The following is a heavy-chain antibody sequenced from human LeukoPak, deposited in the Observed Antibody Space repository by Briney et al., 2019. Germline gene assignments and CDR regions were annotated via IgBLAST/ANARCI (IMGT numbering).Heavy chain of an antibody. J-gene: IGHJ4*02. CDR3: ARVPGDGYNYPYYFDY. V-gene: IGHV4-59*01. D-gene: IGHD5-24*01. Sequence: SETLSLTCTVSGGSISGNHWSWVRQPPGEGLEWIGYIYYSGSTNYNPSLKSRVSISVDTSKNQFSLKLSSVTAADTAVYYCARVPGDGYNYPYYFDYWGQGTLVTVSS. CDR2: IYYSGST. CDR1: GGSISGNH.